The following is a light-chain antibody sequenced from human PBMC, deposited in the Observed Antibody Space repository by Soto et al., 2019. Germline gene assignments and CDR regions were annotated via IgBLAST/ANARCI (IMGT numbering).Light chain of an antibody. CDR2: AAS. J-gene: IGKJ5*01. CDR3: EVPEYLLNT. CDR1: QDIRSY. V-gene: IGKV1-39*02. Sequence: TITCWASQDIRSYLAWYQQKPGKAPKLLIYAASSLQSGVPSRFSGSGSGTDFTLTISSLQPEDFATYCSEVPEYLLNTFGEGT.